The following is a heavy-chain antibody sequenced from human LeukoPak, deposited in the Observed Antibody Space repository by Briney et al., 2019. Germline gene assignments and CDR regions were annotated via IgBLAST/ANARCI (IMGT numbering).Heavy chain of an antibody. CDR1: GYTFTSYA. D-gene: IGHD3-3*01. CDR3: ARDRPPTTIFGVVIPNWFDP. Sequence: ASVKVSCKASGYTFTSYAMNWVRQAPGQGLEWMGWINTNTGNPTYAQGFTGRFVFSLDTSVGTAYLQISSLEAEDTAVYYCARDRPPTTIFGVVIPNWFDPWGQGTLVTVSS. V-gene: IGHV7-4-1*02. CDR2: INTNTGNP. J-gene: IGHJ5*02.